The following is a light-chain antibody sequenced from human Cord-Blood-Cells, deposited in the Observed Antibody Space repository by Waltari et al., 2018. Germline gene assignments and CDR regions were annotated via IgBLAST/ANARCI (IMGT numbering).Light chain of an antibody. V-gene: IGKV3-20*01. CDR2: GAS. J-gene: IGKJ4*01. Sequence: EIVLTQSPGPLSLSPGERATLACRGSQSVSSSYLAGYQQQPGQALRLLIYGASSRATGIPDRFSGSGSGTDFTLTISRLEAEDFAVYYCQQYGSSPLTFGGGTKVEIK. CDR3: QQYGSSPLT. CDR1: QSVSSSY.